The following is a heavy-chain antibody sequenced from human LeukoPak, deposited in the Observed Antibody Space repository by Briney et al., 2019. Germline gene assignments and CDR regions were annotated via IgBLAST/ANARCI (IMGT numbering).Heavy chain of an antibody. CDR3: ARDPAAWDH. CDR2: IDQDGSGK. J-gene: IGHJ4*02. CDR1: GFTFSSYW. Sequence: PGGSLRLSCAASGFTFSSYWMSWVRQAPGKGLEWVANIDQDGSGKYYVDSVKGRFTISRDNAKNSMYLQMNSLRDEDTAVYYCARDPAAWDHWGQGALVTVSS. V-gene: IGHV3-7*01. D-gene: IGHD2-2*01.